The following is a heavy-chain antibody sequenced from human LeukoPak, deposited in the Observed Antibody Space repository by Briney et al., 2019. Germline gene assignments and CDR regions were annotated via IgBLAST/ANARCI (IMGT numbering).Heavy chain of an antibody. J-gene: IGHJ4*02. CDR2: ISYDGNNK. CDR1: GFTFSSYA. V-gene: IGHV3-30-3*01. CDR3: ARGAPERISSSTNYYFDY. D-gene: IGHD6-6*01. Sequence: GGSLRLSCAASGFTFSSYAMYWVRQAPGKGLEWVAVISYDGNNKYYADSVRGRFTISRDDSKNTLSLQMNSLRAEDTAVYYCARGAPERISSSTNYYFDYWGQGTLVTVSS.